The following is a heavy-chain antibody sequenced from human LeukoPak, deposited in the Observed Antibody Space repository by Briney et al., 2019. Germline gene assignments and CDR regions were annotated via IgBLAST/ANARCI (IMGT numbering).Heavy chain of an antibody. CDR2: ISSSSSTI. Sequence: GGSLRLSCAASGFTFSSYSMNWVRQAPGKGLEWVSYISSSSSTIYYADSVKGRFTISRDNAKNSLYLQMNSLRAEDTALYYCARLYCSSTSCHTLYYYYMDVWGKGTTVTVSS. D-gene: IGHD2-2*02. CDR1: GFTFSSYS. V-gene: IGHV3-48*01. J-gene: IGHJ6*03. CDR3: ARLYCSSTSCHTLYYYYMDV.